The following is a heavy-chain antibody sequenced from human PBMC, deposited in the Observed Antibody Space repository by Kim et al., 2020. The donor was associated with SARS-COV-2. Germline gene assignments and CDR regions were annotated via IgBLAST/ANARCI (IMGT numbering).Heavy chain of an antibody. J-gene: IGHJ4*02. D-gene: IGHD3-22*01. CDR3: ARGLPRFYYDSSGYSN. V-gene: IGHV4-34*13. Sequence: SLTGRVTITVDTSKNQFSLKLSSVTAADTAVYYCARGLPRFYYDSSGYSNWGQGTLVTVSS.